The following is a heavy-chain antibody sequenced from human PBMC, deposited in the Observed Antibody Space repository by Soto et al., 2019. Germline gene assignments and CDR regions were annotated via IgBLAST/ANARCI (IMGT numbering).Heavy chain of an antibody. D-gene: IGHD3-16*01. Sequence: QLQLQESGPGLLKPSETLSLTCTVSGGSISSSRYNWGWIRQPPGKGLEWIGSIYYSGSTYYNPFLKSRDTISVDASKNRFSRKLSSVIAADTAVYYCARGGNGYYGLDVWGQGTTGTVSS. CDR3: ARGGNGYYGLDV. CDR1: GGSISSSRYN. J-gene: IGHJ6*02. V-gene: IGHV4-39*01. CDR2: IYYSGST.